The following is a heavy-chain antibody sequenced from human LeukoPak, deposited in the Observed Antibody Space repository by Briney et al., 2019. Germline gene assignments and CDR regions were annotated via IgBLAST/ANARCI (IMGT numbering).Heavy chain of an antibody. CDR1: GFTFSSYA. Sequence: GGSLRLSCAPSGFTFSSYAMSWVRQAPGKGLEWVSAISVSCGSTYYADSVKGRFTISRDNSKNTLYLQMKSLRAEDTAVYYCAKDFPPATSVTSTYFDYWGQGTLVTVSS. CDR3: AKDFPPATSVTSTYFDY. V-gene: IGHV3-23*01. J-gene: IGHJ4*02. D-gene: IGHD4-17*01. CDR2: ISVSCGST.